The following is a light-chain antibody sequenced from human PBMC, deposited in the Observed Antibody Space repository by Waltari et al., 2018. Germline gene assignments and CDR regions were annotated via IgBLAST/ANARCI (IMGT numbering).Light chain of an antibody. J-gene: IGLJ2*01. CDR3: QSYDSSLSGSV. V-gene: IGLV1-40*01. Sequence: QSGLTQPPSVSGAPGPRVTISCTGSSSNLGAGYDVHWYQLLPGTAPKLLIYGNSNRPSGVPDRFSGSKSGTSASLAITGLQAEDEAGYYCQSYDSSLSGSVFGGGTKLTVL. CDR1: SSNLGAGYD. CDR2: GNS.